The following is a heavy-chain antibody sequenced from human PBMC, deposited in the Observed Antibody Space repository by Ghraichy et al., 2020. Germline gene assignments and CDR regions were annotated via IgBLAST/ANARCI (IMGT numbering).Heavy chain of an antibody. CDR2: ISGSGGST. CDR3: AKTNTGAFDI. CDR1: GFTFSSYA. J-gene: IGHJ3*02. V-gene: IGHV3-23*01. D-gene: IGHD2-8*02. Sequence: GESLNISCAASGFTFSSYAMSWVRQAPGKGLEWVSAISGSGGSTYYADSVKGRFTISRDNSKNTLYLQMNSLRAEDTAVYYCAKTNTGAFDIWGQGTMVTVSS.